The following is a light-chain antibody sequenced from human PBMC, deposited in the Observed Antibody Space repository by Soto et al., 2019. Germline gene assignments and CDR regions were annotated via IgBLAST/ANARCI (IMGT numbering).Light chain of an antibody. Sequence: QSLLTQPPSASGTPGQRATISCSGSSSNIGRNYVSWYQQLPVTAPKLLIYRNNQRPSGVPDRISGSKSGTSASLAISGLRYEDEDDYYCAPWDDRLXEGVFGTGTKVXV. J-gene: IGLJ1*01. CDR3: APWDDRLXEGV. CDR2: RNN. V-gene: IGLV1-47*01. CDR1: SSNIGRNY.